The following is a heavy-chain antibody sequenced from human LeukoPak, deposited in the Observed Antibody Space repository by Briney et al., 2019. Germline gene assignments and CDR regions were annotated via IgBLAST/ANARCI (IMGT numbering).Heavy chain of an antibody. CDR1: GGSISSGDHY. V-gene: IGHV4-30-2*01. Sequence: SETLSLTCTVSGGSISSGDHYWNWMRQPPGKGLEWIGYIYHSGSTYYNPSLKSRVTISVDRSKNQFSLKLSSVTAADTAVYYCARDLGDFGLDYWGQGTLVTVSS. J-gene: IGHJ4*02. CDR3: ARDLGDFGLDY. CDR2: IYHSGST. D-gene: IGHD3/OR15-3a*01.